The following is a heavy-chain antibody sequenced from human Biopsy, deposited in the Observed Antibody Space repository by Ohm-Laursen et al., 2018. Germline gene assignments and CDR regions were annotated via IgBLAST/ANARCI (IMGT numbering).Heavy chain of an antibody. CDR3: VKQWGGYNFDS. V-gene: IGHV3-23*01. J-gene: IGHJ5*01. D-gene: IGHD1-14*01. Sequence: SLRLSCAASGFTFHTYAMNWVRRAPGKGLEWVAHIDVSDYNTYYADSVRGRFTISRDNSKQMVHLEINSLTADDTDVYYCVKQWGGYNFDSWGQGTLVTVSS. CDR1: GFTFHTYA. CDR2: IDVSDYNT.